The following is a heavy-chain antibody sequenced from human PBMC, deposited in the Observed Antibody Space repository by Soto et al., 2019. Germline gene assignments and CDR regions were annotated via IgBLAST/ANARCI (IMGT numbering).Heavy chain of an antibody. Sequence: PGGSLRLSCAASGFTFSSYWMHWVRPTAGKGLVWVSQINSDGSATRYADSVKGRFTISRDNAKNTVYLQMNSLRAEDTAVYYCATLNSFGSDYWGQGTLVTVSS. V-gene: IGHV3-74*01. J-gene: IGHJ4*02. D-gene: IGHD5-18*01. CDR1: GFTFSSYW. CDR3: ATLNSFGSDY. CDR2: INSDGSAT.